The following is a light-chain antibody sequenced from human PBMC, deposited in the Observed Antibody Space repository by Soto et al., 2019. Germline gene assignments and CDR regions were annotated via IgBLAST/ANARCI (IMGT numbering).Light chain of an antibody. Sequence: EIVLTPSPGTLSLSPWEIANLSFSSSQSVSNNYLAWYQQKPGQAPRLLIYGASSRASGIPDRFSGSGSGMDFTLTISSLEPEDFALYYCQKRSKWPVNFGGGTKVDIK. CDR2: GAS. V-gene: IGKV3D-20*02. CDR1: QSVSNNY. J-gene: IGKJ4*01. CDR3: QKRSKWPVN.